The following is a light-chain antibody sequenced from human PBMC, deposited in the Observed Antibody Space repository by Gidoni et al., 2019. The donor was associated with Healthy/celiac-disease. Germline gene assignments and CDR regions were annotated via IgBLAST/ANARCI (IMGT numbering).Light chain of an antibody. CDR2: AAS. V-gene: IGKV1-39*01. CDR3: QQSYSTPRT. J-gene: IGKJ4*01. Sequence: DIQMTQPPSSLPASVGDRVTITCRASQSISSYLNWYQQKPGKAPKLLIYAASSLQSGVPSRFSGSGSGTDFTLTISSLQPEDFATYYCQQSYSTPRTFGGGTKVEIK. CDR1: QSISSY.